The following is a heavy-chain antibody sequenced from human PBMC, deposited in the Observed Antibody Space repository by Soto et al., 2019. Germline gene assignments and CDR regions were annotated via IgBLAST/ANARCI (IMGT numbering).Heavy chain of an antibody. V-gene: IGHV1-18*01. Sequence: QVQLVQSGVEVKMPGASVKLACKASGYTFTNYGLTWVRQVPGQGLEWIGWVSGYNRNTNYAQKFEDRVIMTTDTSTSTAFMELRSLRPDDTGIYFCARERQWETLIYWGQGTLLTVSP. J-gene: IGHJ4*02. D-gene: IGHD1-26*01. CDR3: ARERQWETLIY. CDR1: GYTFTNYG. CDR2: VSGYNRNT.